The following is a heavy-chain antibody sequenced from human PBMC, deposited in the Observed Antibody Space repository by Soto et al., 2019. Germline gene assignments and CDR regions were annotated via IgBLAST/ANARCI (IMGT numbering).Heavy chain of an antibody. J-gene: IGHJ4*02. Sequence: SGTLSLTCTVSGGSLRSGGYYWGWIRPHPGKGLEWIGYIYYSGSTYYNPSLKSRVTISVDTSKNQFSLKLSSVTAADTAVYYCARVRIWFGEFPPIYWGQGTLVTVSS. D-gene: IGHD3-10*01. CDR1: GGSLRSGGYY. V-gene: IGHV4-31*03. CDR3: ARVRIWFGEFPPIY. CDR2: IYYSGST.